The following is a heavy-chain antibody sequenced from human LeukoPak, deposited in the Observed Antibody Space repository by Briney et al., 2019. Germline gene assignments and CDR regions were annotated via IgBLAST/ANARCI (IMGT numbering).Heavy chain of an antibody. CDR2: INHSGST. CDR1: GGSFSGYY. Sequence: SETLSLTCAVYGGSFSGYYWSWIRQPPGKGLEWIGEINHSGSTNYNPSLKSRVTISVDTSKNQFSLKLSSVTAADTAVYYCAGGFPYYYDSSGYCDYWGQGTLVTVSS. D-gene: IGHD3-22*01. V-gene: IGHV4-34*01. CDR3: AGGFPYYYDSSGYCDY. J-gene: IGHJ4*02.